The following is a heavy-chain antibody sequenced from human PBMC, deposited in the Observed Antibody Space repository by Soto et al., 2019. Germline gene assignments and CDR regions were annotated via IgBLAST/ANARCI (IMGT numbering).Heavy chain of an antibody. CDR2: ISDSGGST. CDR1: GFTFSSYA. J-gene: IGHJ4*02. CDR3: AKDVQHYSSGSLDY. V-gene: IGHV3-23*01. D-gene: IGHD6-19*01. Sequence: EVQVLESGGGLVQPGGSLRLSCAASGFTFSSYAMGWVRQAPGKGLEWVSGISDSGGSTYYADSVMGRFTISRDNSKNTLYLQMNSLRAEDAAVYYCAKDVQHYSSGSLDYWGQGTLVTVSS.